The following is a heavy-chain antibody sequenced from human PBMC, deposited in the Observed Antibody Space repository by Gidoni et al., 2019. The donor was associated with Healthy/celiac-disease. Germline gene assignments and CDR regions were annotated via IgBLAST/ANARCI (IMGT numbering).Heavy chain of an antibody. CDR2: IDPRDSYT. J-gene: IGHJ4*02. D-gene: IGHD1-26*01. CDR1: VYSFTSYW. Sequence: EVQLVQSGAEVKTPGESLRISCQGSVYSFTSYWLSWVRQMPGKGLEWMGRIDPRDSYTNYSPSFQGHVTISADKSISTDYLQWSSLKASDTAMYYCARRYFRPGGSSRPFDYWGQGTLVTVSS. V-gene: IGHV5-10-1*01. CDR3: ARRYFRPGGSSRPFDY.